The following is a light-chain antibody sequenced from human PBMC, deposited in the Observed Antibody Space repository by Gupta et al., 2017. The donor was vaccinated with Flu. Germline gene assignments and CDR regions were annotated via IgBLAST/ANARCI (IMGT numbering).Light chain of an antibody. Sequence: TVTISCTRSSGGVASAFVQWLQQRPGSSPTTVIYQNDLRPSGVPARFSGSIDTSSNSASLVISGLMTEDEADYYCQSYDGATWVFGGGTKVTVL. V-gene: IGLV6-57*01. CDR2: QND. J-gene: IGLJ3*02. CDR1: SGGVASAF. CDR3: QSYDGATWV.